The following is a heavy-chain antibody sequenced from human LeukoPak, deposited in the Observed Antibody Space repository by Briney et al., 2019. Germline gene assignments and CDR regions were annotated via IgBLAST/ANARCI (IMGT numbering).Heavy chain of an antibody. CDR2: MSFDGRTK. Sequence: PGGSLRLSCAASGFSFSSYAMHWVRQAPGKGLEWVALMSFDGRTKYFADSVKGRFNISRDNSKSTLYLQMNSLRAEDTAVYYCARDGGDYDSSGNFGDGFDIWGQGTMVTVSS. J-gene: IGHJ3*02. V-gene: IGHV3-30-3*01. CDR1: GFSFSSYA. D-gene: IGHD3-22*01. CDR3: ARDGGDYDSSGNFGDGFDI.